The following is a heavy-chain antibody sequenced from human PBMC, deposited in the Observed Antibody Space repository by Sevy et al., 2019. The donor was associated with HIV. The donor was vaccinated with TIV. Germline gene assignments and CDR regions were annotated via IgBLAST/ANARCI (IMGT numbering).Heavy chain of an antibody. Sequence: GSLRLSCTASGFTFGDYAMSWVRQAPGKGLEWVGFIRSKAYGGTTEYAASVKGRFTISRDDSKSIAYLQMNSLKTEDTAVYYCTREDTHPWGFYYYYGMDVWGQGTTVTVSS. D-gene: IGHD3-16*01. CDR2: IRSKAYGGTT. CDR1: GFTFGDYA. J-gene: IGHJ6*02. V-gene: IGHV3-49*04. CDR3: TREDTHPWGFYYYYGMDV.